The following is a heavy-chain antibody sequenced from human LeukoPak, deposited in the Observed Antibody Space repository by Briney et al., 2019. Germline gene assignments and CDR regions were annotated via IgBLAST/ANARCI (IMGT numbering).Heavy chain of an antibody. Sequence: SGGSLRLSCAASGFTVSSNYMSWVRQAPGKGLEWVSAISGSGGSTYYADSVKGRFTISRDNSKNTLYLQMNSLRAEDTAVYYCAKGLYGGNVWGQGTLVTVSS. CDR3: AKGLYGGNV. D-gene: IGHD4-23*01. CDR2: ISGSGGST. CDR1: GFTVSSNY. J-gene: IGHJ4*02. V-gene: IGHV3-23*01.